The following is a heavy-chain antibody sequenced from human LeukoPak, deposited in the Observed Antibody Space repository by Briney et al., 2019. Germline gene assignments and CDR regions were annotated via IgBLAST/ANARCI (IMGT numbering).Heavy chain of an antibody. CDR1: GFTFSSYW. V-gene: IGHV3-74*01. CDR2: INSDGSST. D-gene: IGHD1-14*01. Sequence: PGGSLRLSCAASGFTFSSYWMHWVRQAPGKGLVWVSRINSDGSSTSYADSVKGRFTISRDNAKNALYLQMNSLRAEDTAVYYCARDGYNLYGMDVWGQGTTVTVSS. J-gene: IGHJ6*02. CDR3: ARDGYNLYGMDV.